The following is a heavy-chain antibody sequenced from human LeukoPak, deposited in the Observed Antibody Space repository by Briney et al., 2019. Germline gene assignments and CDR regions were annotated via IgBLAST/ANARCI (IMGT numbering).Heavy chain of an antibody. V-gene: IGHV4-39*07. CDR3: AREVIGGTYYFDY. D-gene: IGHD2-21*01. J-gene: IGHJ4*02. CDR1: GGSISSSSYY. Sequence: PSETLSLTCTVSGGSISSSSYYWGWIRQPPGKGLEWIGSIYYSGSTYYNPSLKSRVTISVGTSKNQFSLKLSSVTAADTAVYYCAREVIGGTYYFDYWGQGTLVTVSS. CDR2: IYYSGST.